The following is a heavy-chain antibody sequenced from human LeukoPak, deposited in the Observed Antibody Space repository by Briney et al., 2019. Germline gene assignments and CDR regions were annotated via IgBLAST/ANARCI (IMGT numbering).Heavy chain of an antibody. J-gene: IGHJ4*02. CDR3: AREPSFRYSSTGYFDY. CDR2: INSDGSST. CDR1: GFTFGNYW. D-gene: IGHD6-13*01. Sequence: GGSLRLSCAASGFTFGNYWMHWVRQAPGKGLVWVSRINSDGSSTNYADSVKGRFTISRDNSKNTLHLQMNSLRAEDTAVYYCAREPSFRYSSTGYFDYWGQGTLVTVSS. V-gene: IGHV3-74*01.